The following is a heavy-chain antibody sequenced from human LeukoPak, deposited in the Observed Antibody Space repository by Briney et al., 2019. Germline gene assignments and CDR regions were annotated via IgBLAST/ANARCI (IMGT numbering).Heavy chain of an antibody. D-gene: IGHD2-2*02. CDR3: TLYNY. J-gene: IGHJ4*02. Sequence: ASVKVSCDASGYSFTSQDMHWVRQARGQRLEWLGCINPDCGYTTYSQEFEGRVTITRDTSASTAYMELSSLRSEDLAVYYCTLYNYCGQGTLVTVSS. CDR1: GYSFTSQD. CDR2: INPDCGYT. V-gene: IGHV1-3*03.